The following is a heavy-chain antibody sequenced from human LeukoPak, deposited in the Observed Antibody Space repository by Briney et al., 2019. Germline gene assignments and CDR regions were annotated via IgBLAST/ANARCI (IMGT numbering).Heavy chain of an antibody. J-gene: IGHJ4*02. CDR2: ISAYNGNT. CDR1: GYTFTSYG. CDR3: ASSPPYGDYPDY. D-gene: IGHD4-17*01. V-gene: IGHV1-18*01. Sequence: ASVKVSCKASGYTFTSYGISWVRQAPGQGLEWMGWISAYNGNTNYAQKLQGRVTMTTDTSTSTAYMELRSLRSDDTAVYYCASSPPYGDYPDYWGQGTLVTVSS.